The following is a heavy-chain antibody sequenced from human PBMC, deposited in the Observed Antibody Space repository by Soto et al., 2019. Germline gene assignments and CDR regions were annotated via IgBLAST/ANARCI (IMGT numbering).Heavy chain of an antibody. CDR2: ISWNSGSI. V-gene: IGHV3-9*01. CDR1: GFTFDDYA. J-gene: IGHJ5*02. CDR3: AKDIADYEGSNWFDP. Sequence: EVQLVESGGGLVQPGRSLRLSCAASGFTFDDYAMHWVRQAPGKGLEWVLGISWNSGSIGYADSVKGRFTISRDNAKNSLYLQMNSLRAEDTALYYCAKDIADYEGSNWFDPWGQGTLVTVSS. D-gene: IGHD4-17*01.